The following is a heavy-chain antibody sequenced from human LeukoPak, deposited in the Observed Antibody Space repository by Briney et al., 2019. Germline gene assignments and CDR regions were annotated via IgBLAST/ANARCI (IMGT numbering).Heavy chain of an antibody. CDR2: ISGSGDRT. CDR1: GFTFSTYA. D-gene: IGHD6-19*01. V-gene: IGHV3-23*01. Sequence: SGGSLRLSCEASGFTFSTYAMDWVRQAPGKGLEWVSYISGSGDRTYYADSVKGRFTISRDNSKNTLYLQMNSLRAEDTAVYYCAKREYDSGWPTWGQGTLVPVSS. CDR3: AKREYDSGWPT. J-gene: IGHJ5*02.